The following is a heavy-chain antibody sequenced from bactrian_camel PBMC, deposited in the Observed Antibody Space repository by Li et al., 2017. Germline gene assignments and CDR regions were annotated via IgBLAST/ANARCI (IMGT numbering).Heavy chain of an antibody. Sequence: HVQLVESGGGSAEAGGSLKLSCAASEDAYRTLCFGWFRQVPGKEREGVALLAPSRGKPYWSDSVQGRFAISRDNAENTAYLQMDNLKPEDTAMYYCKIRSSPGGPMRCRSQPLPDWGAGTQVTVS. J-gene: IGHJ4*01. CDR2: LAPSRGKP. CDR3: KIRSSPGGPMRCRSQPLPD. V-gene: IGHV3-3*01. CDR1: EDAYRTLC. D-gene: IGHD3*01.